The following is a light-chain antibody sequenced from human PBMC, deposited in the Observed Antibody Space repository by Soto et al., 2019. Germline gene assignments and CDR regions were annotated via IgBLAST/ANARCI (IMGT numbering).Light chain of an antibody. CDR1: ESVHRN. CDR3: QHYSNWPPT. V-gene: IGKV3-15*01. J-gene: IGKJ3*01. CDR2: YAS. Sequence: EVVMTQSPATLSVSPGERVTLSCRASESVHRNLAWYQQKPGQGPSLLIYYASTRATGVPDWFTGSGSGTEFTLTISSLQSEDFGVYHCQHYSNWPPTFGPGTKVEIK.